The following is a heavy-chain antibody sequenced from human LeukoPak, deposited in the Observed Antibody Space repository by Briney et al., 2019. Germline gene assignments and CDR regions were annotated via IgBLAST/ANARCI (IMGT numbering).Heavy chain of an antibody. D-gene: IGHD6-19*01. J-gene: IGHJ4*02. V-gene: IGHV3-21*01. Sequence: GGSLRLSCAASGFTFSTYTVNWVRPAPGRGLEWVSSLSASSDYIHYADSLKGRFTISRDNSRNSLYLHMNSLRADDTAVYYCARLAVGGHFDYWGQGTLVTVSS. CDR3: ARLAVGGHFDY. CDR2: LSASSDYI. CDR1: GFTFSTYT.